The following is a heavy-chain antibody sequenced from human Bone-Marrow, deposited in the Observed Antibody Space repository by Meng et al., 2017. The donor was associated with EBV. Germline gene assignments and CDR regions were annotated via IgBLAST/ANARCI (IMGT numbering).Heavy chain of an antibody. CDR1: GFLFSGYG. D-gene: IGHD1-14*01. J-gene: IGHJ5*02. CDR3: AKDLSGRFDP. Sequence: SGACVVQHGRSLRLSCSSSGFLFSGYGFHLVRQAPGKGPEWVAIIPSDASHNKYYADSVKGRFTISRDNSKNTLYLQMNSLKIEDTAVYYCAKDLSGRFDPWGQGTLVTVSS. CDR2: IPSDASHNK. V-gene: IGHV3-30*18.